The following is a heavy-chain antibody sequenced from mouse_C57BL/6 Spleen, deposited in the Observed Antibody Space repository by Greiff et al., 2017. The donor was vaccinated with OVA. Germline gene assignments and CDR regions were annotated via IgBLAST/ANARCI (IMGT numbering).Heavy chain of an antibody. Sequence: EVQLQQSGPVLVKPGASVKMSCKASGYTFTDYYMNWVKQSHGKSLEWIGVINPYNGGTSYNQKFKGKATLTVDKSSSTAYMELNSLTSEDSAVYYCARWIYDDDYAMDYWGQGTSVTVSS. CDR2: INPYNGGT. D-gene: IGHD2-3*01. CDR1: GYTFTDYY. CDR3: ARWIYDDDYAMDY. V-gene: IGHV1-19*01. J-gene: IGHJ4*01.